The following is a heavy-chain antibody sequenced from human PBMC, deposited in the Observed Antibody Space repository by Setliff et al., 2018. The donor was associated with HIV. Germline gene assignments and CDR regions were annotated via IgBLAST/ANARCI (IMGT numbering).Heavy chain of an antibody. D-gene: IGHD6-13*01. CDR1: GGTFSSYA. CDR3: ARGAWKYSRTPWEGFLP. CDR2: IIPMSGTA. Sequence: ASVKVSCKGSGGTFSSYAISWVRQAPGQGLEWMGGIIPMSGTAKYAKKFQGRVTITADESTSTVYMELSILRFEDTAVYYCARGAWKYSRTPWEGFLPWGQGTLVTVSS. V-gene: IGHV1-69*13. J-gene: IGHJ5*02.